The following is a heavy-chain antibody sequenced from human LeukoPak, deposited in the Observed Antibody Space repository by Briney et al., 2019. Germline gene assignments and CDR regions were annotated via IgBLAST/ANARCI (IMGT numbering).Heavy chain of an antibody. Sequence: PGGSLRLSCAASGFTFSSYGMHWVRQAPGEGLEWVAFIRYDGSNKYYADSVKGRFTISRDNSKNTLYLQMNSLRAEDTAVYYCAKDHDYGDYVNEFLDYWGQGTLVTVSS. D-gene: IGHD4-17*01. CDR1: GFTFSSYG. J-gene: IGHJ4*02. CDR2: IRYDGSNK. CDR3: AKDHDYGDYVNEFLDY. V-gene: IGHV3-30*02.